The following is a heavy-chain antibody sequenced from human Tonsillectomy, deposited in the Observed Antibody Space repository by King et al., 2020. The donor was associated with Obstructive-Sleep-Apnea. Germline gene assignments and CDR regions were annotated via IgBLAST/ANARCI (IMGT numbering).Heavy chain of an antibody. CDR1: GFTFSSYA. J-gene: IGHJ4*02. CDR3: AGSITMVRGVTPFDY. V-gene: IGHV3-30-3*01. D-gene: IGHD3-10*01. CDR2: ISYDGSNK. Sequence: VQLVESGGGVVQPGRSLRLSCAASGFTFSSYAMHWVRQAPGKGLEWVAVISYDGSNKYYADSVKGRFTISRDNSKNTLYLQMNSLRAEETAVYYCAGSITMVRGVTPFDYWGQGTLVTVSS.